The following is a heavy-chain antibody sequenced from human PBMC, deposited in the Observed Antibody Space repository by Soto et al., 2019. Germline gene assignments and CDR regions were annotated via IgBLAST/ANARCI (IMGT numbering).Heavy chain of an antibody. Sequence: GGSLRLSCAASGFTFSTYTMTWVRQAPGKGLEWVSSVGGSGDGTYYADSVKGRFTISRDNSKNTLYLQMNSLRAEDTALYYCAVIGVVAATHWFDPWGQGTLVTVSS. CDR1: GFTFSTYT. J-gene: IGHJ5*02. CDR2: VGGSGDGT. V-gene: IGHV3-23*01. D-gene: IGHD2-15*01. CDR3: AVIGVVAATHWFDP.